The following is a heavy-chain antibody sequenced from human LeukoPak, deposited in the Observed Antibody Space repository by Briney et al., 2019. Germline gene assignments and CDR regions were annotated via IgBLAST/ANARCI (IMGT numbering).Heavy chain of an antibody. CDR3: ARGRLKWGIAAAGTGRAEYFQH. Sequence: PRGSLRLSPAASGVTSSSYGMSWVPQAPRKGLWWVSAISGSGGGTYYADSVKGRFTISRDNAKNSLYLQMNSLRAEDMAVYYCARGRLKWGIAAAGTGRAEYFQHWGQGTLVTVSS. CDR2: ISGSGGGT. J-gene: IGHJ1*01. D-gene: IGHD6-13*01. CDR1: GVTSSSYG. V-gene: IGHV3-23*01.